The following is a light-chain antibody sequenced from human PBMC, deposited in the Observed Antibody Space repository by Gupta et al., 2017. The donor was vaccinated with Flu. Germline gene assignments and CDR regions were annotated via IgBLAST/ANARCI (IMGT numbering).Light chain of an antibody. CDR2: ATS. Sequence: DIQMTQYPSSLSASLGDTVSITCRASQGIASYLNWYQQKSGDAPKLLIYATSTLEDGVPSMFSGGGSETEFTLTINSLQPEYFATYYCQHSYSSFTFGPGT. V-gene: IGKV1-39*01. CDR1: QGIASY. J-gene: IGKJ3*01. CDR3: QHSYSSFT.